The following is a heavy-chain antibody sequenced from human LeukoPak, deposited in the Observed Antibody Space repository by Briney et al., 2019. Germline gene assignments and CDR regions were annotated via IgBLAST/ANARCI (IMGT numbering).Heavy chain of an antibody. D-gene: IGHD3-10*01. CDR1: GGSFSGYY. V-gene: IGHV4-34*01. Sequence: SETLSLTCAVYGGSFSGYYWSWIRQPPGKGLEWIGEINHSGSTNYNPSLKSRVTISVDTSKNQFSLKLSSVTAADTAVYYCARKSPMVRGKSFDYWGQGTLVTVSS. CDR3: ARKSPMVRGKSFDY. CDR2: INHSGST. J-gene: IGHJ4*02.